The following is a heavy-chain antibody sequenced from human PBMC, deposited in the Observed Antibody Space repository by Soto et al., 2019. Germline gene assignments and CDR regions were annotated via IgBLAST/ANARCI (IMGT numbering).Heavy chain of an antibody. Sequence: GASVKVSCKASGYTFTSYGISWVRQAPGQGLEWMGWISAYNGNTSYAQKLQGRVTMTTDTSTSTAYMELRSLRSDDTAVYYCARDKRGTAGALYYYYYYGMDVWGQGTTVTVSS. CDR2: ISAYNGNT. V-gene: IGHV1-18*01. CDR1: GYTFTSYG. CDR3: ARDKRGTAGALYYYYYYGMDV. D-gene: IGHD2-21*02. J-gene: IGHJ6*02.